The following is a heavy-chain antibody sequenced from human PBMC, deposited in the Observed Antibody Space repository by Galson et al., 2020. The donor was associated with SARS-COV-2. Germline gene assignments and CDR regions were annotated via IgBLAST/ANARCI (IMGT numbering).Heavy chain of an antibody. Sequence: GESLKISCAASGFTFSSFGMHWVRQTPGKGLEWVAFIWYDGSEKYYADSVKGRFTISRDNSKNTLYLQMNSLRAEDTAMYYCARNPYHFDSSAYPDYWGHGTLVTVSS. CDR3: ARNPYHFDSSAYPDY. CDR1: GFTFSSFG. V-gene: IGHV3-33*01. J-gene: IGHJ4*01. CDR2: IWYDGSEK. D-gene: IGHD3-22*01.